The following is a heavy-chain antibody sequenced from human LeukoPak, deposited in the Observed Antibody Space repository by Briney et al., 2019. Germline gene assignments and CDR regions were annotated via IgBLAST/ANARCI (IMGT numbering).Heavy chain of an antibody. CDR2: IYYSGST. CDR1: GFNFNRDW. D-gene: IGHD5-12*01. V-gene: IGHV4-59*06. CDR3: VSGNGYDFRYFDY. J-gene: IGHJ4*02. Sequence: GSLRLSCAASGFNFNRDWMIWVRQAPGKGLEWIGYIYYSGSTYYNPSLKSRVTISVDTSKNQFSLRLSSVTAADTAVYYCVSGNGYDFRYFDYWGQGTLVTVSS.